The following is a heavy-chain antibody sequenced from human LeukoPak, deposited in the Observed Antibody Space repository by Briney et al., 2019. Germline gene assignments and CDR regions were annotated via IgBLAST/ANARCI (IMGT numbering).Heavy chain of an antibody. CDR1: GFTFSSYG. V-gene: IGHV3-30*02. Sequence: GGSLRLSCAASGFTFSSYGMHWVRQAPGKGLEWVAFIRYDGSNKYYADSVKGRFTISRDNSKNTLYLQMNSLRAEDTAVYYCAKHNTAMDPYFDYWGQGTLVTVSS. CDR2: IRYDGSNK. J-gene: IGHJ4*02. CDR3: AKHNTAMDPYFDY. D-gene: IGHD5-18*01.